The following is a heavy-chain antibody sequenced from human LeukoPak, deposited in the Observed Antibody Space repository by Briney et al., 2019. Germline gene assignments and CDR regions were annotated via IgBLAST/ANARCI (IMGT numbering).Heavy chain of an antibody. CDR1: GGSISSGDYY. D-gene: IGHD3-9*01. V-gene: IGHV4-30-4*01. J-gene: IGHJ3*02. Sequence: SETLSLTCTVSGGSISSGDYYWSWIRQPPGKGLEWIGYIYYSGSTYYNPSLKSRVTISVDTSKNQFSLKLSSVTAADTAVYYCARGYDDILTGYYWFAFDIWGQGTMVTVSS. CDR2: IYYSGST. CDR3: ARGYDDILTGYYWFAFDI.